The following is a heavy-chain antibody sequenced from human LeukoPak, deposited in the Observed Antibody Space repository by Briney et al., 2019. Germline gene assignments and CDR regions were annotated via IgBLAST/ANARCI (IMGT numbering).Heavy chain of an antibody. V-gene: IGHV4-4*09. Sequence: SETLSLTCTISGGSISSDHWGWIRQPPGKGLESLGYIHISGSTDYSPSLRSRITISMDTSKNQFYLNLHSVTAADTAVYYCATHLYGKGLGYWGQGILVTVSS. CDR3: ATHLYGKGLGY. J-gene: IGHJ4*02. CDR2: IHISGST. CDR1: GGSISSDH. D-gene: IGHD4-17*01.